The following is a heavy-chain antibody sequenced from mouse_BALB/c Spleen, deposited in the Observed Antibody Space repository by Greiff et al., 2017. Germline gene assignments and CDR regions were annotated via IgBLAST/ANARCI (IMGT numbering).Heavy chain of an antibody. CDR2: IDTSDSYT. Sequence: QVQLQQPGAELVMPGASVKMSCKASGYTFTDYWMHWVKQRPGQGLEWIGAIDTSDSYTSYNQKFKGKATLTVDESSSTAYMQLSSLTSEDSAVYYCARHGNYAMDYWGQGTSVTVSS. CDR3: ARHGNYAMDY. V-gene: IGHV1-69*01. D-gene: IGHD2-1*01. J-gene: IGHJ4*01. CDR1: GYTFTDYW.